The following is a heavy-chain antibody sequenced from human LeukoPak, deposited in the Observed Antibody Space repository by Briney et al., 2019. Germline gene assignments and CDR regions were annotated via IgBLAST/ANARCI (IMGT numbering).Heavy chain of an antibody. CDR2: IIPIFGTA. J-gene: IGHJ4*02. CDR3: AGQRRCGYSYGFFDY. V-gene: IGHV1-69*01. Sequence: SVKVSCKASGSTFSSYAISWGRQAPGQGLEWMGGIIPIFGTANYAQKFQGRVTITADESTSTAYMELSSLRSEDTAVYYCAGQRRCGYSYGFFDYWGQGTLVTVSS. CDR1: GSTFSSYA. D-gene: IGHD5-18*01.